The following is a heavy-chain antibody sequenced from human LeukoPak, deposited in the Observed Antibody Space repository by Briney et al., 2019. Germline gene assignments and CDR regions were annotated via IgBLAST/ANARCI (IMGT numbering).Heavy chain of an antibody. CDR3: ATDRLEIYALHI. CDR1: GYTLTELS. CDR2: FEPEEGEHGET. D-gene: IGHD1-1*01. J-gene: IGHJ3*02. Sequence: GASVKVSCKVSGYTLTELSIHWVRHVPGKGLEWMGGFEPEEGEHGETIYAQKFEGRLTLTEDTATDTAYMELVSLTSADTAVYYCATDRLEIYALHIWGQGTVVTVSS. V-gene: IGHV1-24*01.